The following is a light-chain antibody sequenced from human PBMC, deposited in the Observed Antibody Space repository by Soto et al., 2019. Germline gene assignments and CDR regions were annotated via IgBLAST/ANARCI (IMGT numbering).Light chain of an antibody. J-gene: IGLJ2*01. V-gene: IGLV1-40*01. CDR3: QSYDSSLSPVV. CDR2: GNS. CDR1: SSNIGAGYD. Sequence: HSVLTQPPSVSGAPGQRVTISGTGSSSNIGAGYDVHWYQQLPGTAPKLLIYGNSNRPSGVPDRFSGSKSGTSASLAITGLQAEDEADYYCQSYDSSLSPVVFGGGTKLTVL.